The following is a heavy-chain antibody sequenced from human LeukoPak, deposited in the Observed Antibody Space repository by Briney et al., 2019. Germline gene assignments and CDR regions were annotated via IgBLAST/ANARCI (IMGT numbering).Heavy chain of an antibody. V-gene: IGHV3-30*04. CDR3: ARDRIAVAGTRYAFDI. CDR1: GFTFSSYA. Sequence: GGSLRLSCAASGFTFSSYAMHWVRQAPGKGLEWVAVISYDGGNKYYADSVKGRFTISSDNSKNTLYLQMNSLRAEDTAVYYCARDRIAVAGTRYAFDIWGQGTMVTVSS. CDR2: ISYDGGNK. D-gene: IGHD6-19*01. J-gene: IGHJ3*02.